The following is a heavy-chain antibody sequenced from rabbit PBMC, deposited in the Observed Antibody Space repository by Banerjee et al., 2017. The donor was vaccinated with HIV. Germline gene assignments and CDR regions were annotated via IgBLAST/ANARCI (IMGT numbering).Heavy chain of an antibody. Sequence: QEQLVESGGDLVKPGASLTLTCKASGFSFSSGYYVCWVRQAPGKGLEWIGCINAGSANSTCYATWAKGRFTISKTSSTTVTLQMTSLTAADTTTYFCARDLGGSSDLWGPGTLVTVS. J-gene: IGHJ4*01. CDR3: ARDLGGSSDL. D-gene: IGHD8-1*01. CDR1: GFSFSSGYY. V-gene: IGHV1S45*01. CDR2: INAGSANST.